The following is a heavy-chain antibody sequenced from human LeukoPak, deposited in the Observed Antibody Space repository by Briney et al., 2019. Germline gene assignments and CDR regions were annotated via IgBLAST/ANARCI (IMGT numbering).Heavy chain of an antibody. V-gene: IGHV3-9*03. J-gene: IGHJ3*02. CDR3: AKSAGFSSGGVFDI. D-gene: IGHD3-22*01. CDR1: GFIFSDYS. Sequence: GGSLRLSCAASGFIFSDYSMHWVRQVPGKDLEGVSGITWDSTGVGYADSVKGRFTMSRDNAKNSVYLQMDSLRVEDMALYYCAKSAGFSSGGVFDIWGQGTMVTVSS. CDR2: ITWDSTGV.